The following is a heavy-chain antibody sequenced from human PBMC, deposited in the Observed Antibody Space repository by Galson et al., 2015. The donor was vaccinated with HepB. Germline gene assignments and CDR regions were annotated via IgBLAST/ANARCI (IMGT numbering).Heavy chain of an antibody. CDR3: AREDIGSYYPPLDY. D-gene: IGHD1-26*01. CDR2: IWHDGSNQ. Sequence: SLRLSCAASGFTFSNYGMHWVRQAPGKGLEWVGVIWHDGSNQHYVDSLKGRFTISRDNSKNTLYLHINSLRAEDTAVYYCAREDIGSYYPPLDYWGQGTLVTVSS. CDR1: GFTFSNYG. V-gene: IGHV3-33*01. J-gene: IGHJ4*02.